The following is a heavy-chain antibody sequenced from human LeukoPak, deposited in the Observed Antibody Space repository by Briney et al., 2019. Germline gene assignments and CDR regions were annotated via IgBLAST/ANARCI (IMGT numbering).Heavy chain of an antibody. CDR1: GYTFTIYD. Sequence: ASVKVSCKASGYTFTIYDINWVRQATGQGLEWMGWMNPNSGNTGYAQKFQGRVTMTRNTSIRTAYMELISLRSGDTAVYYCARGRVGATIQSVWFDPWGQGTLVTVSS. D-gene: IGHD5-12*01. CDR3: ARGRVGATIQSVWFDP. J-gene: IGHJ5*02. V-gene: IGHV1-8*01. CDR2: MNPNSGNT.